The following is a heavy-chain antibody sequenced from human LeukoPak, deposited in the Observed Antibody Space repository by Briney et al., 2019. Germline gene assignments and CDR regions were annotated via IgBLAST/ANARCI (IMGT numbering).Heavy chain of an antibody. J-gene: IGHJ4*02. V-gene: IGHV3-7*03. CDR2: IKQDGGEK. CDR1: GFNFSSHW. Sequence: GGSLRLPCAASGFNFSSHWMSWVRQAPGKGLEWVANIKQDGGEKYYVDSVKGRFTISRDNAKKSLSLLMNSLRAEDTAVYYCARDPPGVDTAMIFDYWGQGTLVTVSS. D-gene: IGHD5-18*01. CDR3: ARDPPGVDTAMIFDY.